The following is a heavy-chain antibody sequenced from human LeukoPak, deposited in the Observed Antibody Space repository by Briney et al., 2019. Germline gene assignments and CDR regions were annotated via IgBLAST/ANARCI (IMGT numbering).Heavy chain of an antibody. CDR1: RFTFSSYA. CDR3: AKAGSVYSGYYDY. V-gene: IGHV3-23*01. D-gene: IGHD5-12*01. J-gene: IGHJ4*02. CDR2: ISGSGVST. Sequence: GGSLRLSRAASRFTFSSYAMSWVRQAPGKGLEWVSAISGSGVSTFYADSVKGRVTISRDNSKSTLYLQMNSLRTEDTAVYYCAKAGSVYSGYYDYWGQGILVTVSS.